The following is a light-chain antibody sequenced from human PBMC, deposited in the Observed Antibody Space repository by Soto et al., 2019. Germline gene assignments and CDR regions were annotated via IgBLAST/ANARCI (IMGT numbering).Light chain of an antibody. CDR2: KTS. CDR3: QHYNDYSWT. CDR1: QSISIW. J-gene: IGKJ1*01. V-gene: IGKV1-5*03. Sequence: DIHMTQSPSTLSASVGDRVTITCRASQSISIWLAWYQQKPGKAPNLLIYKTSSLEGGVPSRFSGSGSGKEFTLTISSLQPDDFAAYYCQHYNDYSWTFGQGTKVEIK.